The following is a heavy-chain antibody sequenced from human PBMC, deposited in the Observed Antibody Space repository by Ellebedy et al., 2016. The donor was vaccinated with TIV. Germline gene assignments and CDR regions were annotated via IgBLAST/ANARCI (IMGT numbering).Heavy chain of an antibody. D-gene: IGHD6-6*01. CDR2: IWYDGSNK. J-gene: IGHJ4*02. CDR3: ARDWRDMGSSRPFDL. CDR1: GFTFRSYG. Sequence: GESLKISCAASGFTFRSYGMHWVRQAPGKGLEWVAVIWYDGSNKYYGDSVKGRFTISRDNSKNTLSLQMNSLRAEDTAVYYCARDWRDMGSSRPFDLWGQGTLVTVSS. V-gene: IGHV3-33*01.